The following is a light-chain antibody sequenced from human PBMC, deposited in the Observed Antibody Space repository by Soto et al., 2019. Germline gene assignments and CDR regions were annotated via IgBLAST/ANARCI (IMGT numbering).Light chain of an antibody. J-gene: IGKJ1*01. CDR2: GAS. CDR1: QSVSSSY. V-gene: IGKV3-20*01. Sequence: EILLTQSPGTLSLSPGERATLSCRASQSVSSSYLAWYQKKPGQAPRLLIYGASSRPTGLPNRFSGSGSGTDFTLTISRLEPEDFAVYYCQQYGSFPRTFGRGTKVEIK. CDR3: QQYGSFPRT.